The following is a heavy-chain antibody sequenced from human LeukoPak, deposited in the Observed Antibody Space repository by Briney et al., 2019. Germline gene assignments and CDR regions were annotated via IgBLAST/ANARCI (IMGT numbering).Heavy chain of an antibody. V-gene: IGHV1-69*01. CDR1: GGTFISYA. CDR3: ARGVQGDYYDSSGYLNWFDP. CDR2: IIPIFGTA. D-gene: IGHD3-22*01. J-gene: IGHJ5*02. Sequence: GSSVKVSCKASGGTFISYAISWVRQAPGQGLEWMGGIIPIFGTANYAQKFQGRVTITADESTSTAYMELSSLRSEDTAVYYCARGVQGDYYDSSGYLNWFDPWGQGTLVTVSS.